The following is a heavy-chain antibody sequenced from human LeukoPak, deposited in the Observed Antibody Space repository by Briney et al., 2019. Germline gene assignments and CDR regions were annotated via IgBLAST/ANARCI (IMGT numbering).Heavy chain of an antibody. CDR2: ISSSSSYI. D-gene: IGHD6-13*01. V-gene: IGHV3-21*01. CDR1: GFTFSSYS. CDR3: ARVGTFDAFDI. Sequence: GGSLRLSCAASGFTFSSYSMNWVRQAPGKGLEWVSSISSSSSYIYYADSVKGRFTISRDNAKNSLYLQMNSLRAEDTAVYYCARVGTFDAFDIWGQGTMVNVSS. J-gene: IGHJ3*02.